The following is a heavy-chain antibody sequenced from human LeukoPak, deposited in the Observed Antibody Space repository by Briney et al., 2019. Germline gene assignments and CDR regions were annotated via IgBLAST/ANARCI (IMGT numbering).Heavy chain of an antibody. Sequence: PSETLSLTCTVSGGSISSYYWSWIRQPPGKGLEWIGYIYYSGSTNYNPSLKSRVTISVDTSKNQFSLKLSSVTAADTAVYYCAREGGPGNFDYWGQGTPVTVSS. CDR2: IYYSGST. CDR3: AREGGPGNFDY. V-gene: IGHV4-59*01. CDR1: GGSISSYY. J-gene: IGHJ4*02. D-gene: IGHD1-14*01.